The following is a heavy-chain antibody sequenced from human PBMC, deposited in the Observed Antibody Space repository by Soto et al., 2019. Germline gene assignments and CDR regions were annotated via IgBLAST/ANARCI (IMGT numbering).Heavy chain of an antibody. D-gene: IGHD3-22*01. CDR3: APRSMTVGPEY. J-gene: IGHJ4*02. CDR2: IYHSGST. Sequence: SETLSLTCAVSGGSISSGGFSCNWIRQPPGKGLEWIGYIYHSGSTYFNQSLKSRVTMSVDRSTNQFSLKLSSVTAADTAVYYCAPRSMTVGPEYWGQGTLVTVSS. CDR1: GGSISSGGFS. V-gene: IGHV4-30-2*01.